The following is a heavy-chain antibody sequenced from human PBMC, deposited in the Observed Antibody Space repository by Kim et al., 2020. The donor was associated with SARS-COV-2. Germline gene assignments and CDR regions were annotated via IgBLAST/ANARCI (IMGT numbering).Heavy chain of an antibody. CDR1: GYSFTSYW. CDR3: ARHIAIAAAGLYYFDY. D-gene: IGHD6-13*01. V-gene: IGHV5-51*01. CDR2: IYPGDSDT. Sequence: GESLKISCKGSGYSFTSYWIGWVRQMPGKGLEWMGIIYPGDSDTRYSPSFQGQVTISADKSISTAYLQWSSLKASDTAMYYCARHIAIAAAGLYYFDYWGQGTLVTVSS. J-gene: IGHJ4*02.